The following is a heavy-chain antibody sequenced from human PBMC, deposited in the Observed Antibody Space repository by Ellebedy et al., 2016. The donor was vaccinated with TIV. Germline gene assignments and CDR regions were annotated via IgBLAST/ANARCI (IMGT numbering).Heavy chain of an antibody. CDR1: GFTFSSYW. CDR3: AREVDTSMADGLDV. D-gene: IGHD5-18*01. J-gene: IGHJ6*02. CDR2: MNSDGSIT. Sequence: GESLKISCAASGFTFSSYWMHWVRQAPGKGLVWVSRMNSDGSITRFADSVRGRFTISRDNAKNMLYLQMSRLTAEDTAVYYCAREVDTSMADGLDVWGQGTTVTVSS. V-gene: IGHV3-74*01.